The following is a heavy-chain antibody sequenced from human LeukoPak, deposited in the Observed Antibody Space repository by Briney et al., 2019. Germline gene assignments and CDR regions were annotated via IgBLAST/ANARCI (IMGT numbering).Heavy chain of an antibody. CDR1: GFSFSTYA. D-gene: IGHD6-19*01. CDR2: ISTGGGST. V-gene: IGHV3-23*01. Sequence: QSGGSLRLSCAASGFSFSTYAMSWVRQAPGKGLEWVSTISTGGGSTYYADSVKDRFTISRDNSENTLYLQMNSLRAEDTAMYYCAKDATGYSSGGGYFDYWGQGALVTVSS. CDR3: AKDATGYSSGGGYFDY. J-gene: IGHJ4*02.